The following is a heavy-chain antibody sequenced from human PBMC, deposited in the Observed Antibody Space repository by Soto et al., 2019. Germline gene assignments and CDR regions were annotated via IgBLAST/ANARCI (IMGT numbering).Heavy chain of an antibody. V-gene: IGHV4-34*01. CDR3: ARRGPGYCSSTSCHYSYYGMDV. CDR2: INRSGST. Sequence: SETLSLTCAVYGGSFSNYYWSWIRQPPGKGLEWIGEINRSGSTNYNPSLKSRVTISVDTSENQFSLKLTSVTAADTAVYYCARRGPGYCSSTSCHYSYYGMDVWGQGTTVTVSS. J-gene: IGHJ6*02. CDR1: GGSFSNYY. D-gene: IGHD2-2*03.